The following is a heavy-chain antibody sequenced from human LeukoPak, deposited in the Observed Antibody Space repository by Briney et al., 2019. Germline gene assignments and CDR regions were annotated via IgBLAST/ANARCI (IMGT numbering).Heavy chain of an antibody. CDR1: GGSNSSGGYS. J-gene: IGHJ6*02. V-gene: IGHV4-30-2*01. Sequence: SETLSLTCAVSGGSNSSGGYSWSWIRQPPGKDLEWIGYIYHSGSTYYNPSLKSRVTISVDRSKNQFSLKLSSVTAADTAVYYCARSSRLVYYGMDVWGQGTTVTVSS. CDR2: IYHSGST. CDR3: ARSSRLVYYGMDV. D-gene: IGHD6-13*01.